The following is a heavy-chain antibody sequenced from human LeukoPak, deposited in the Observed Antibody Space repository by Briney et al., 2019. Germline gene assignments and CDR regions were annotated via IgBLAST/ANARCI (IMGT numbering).Heavy chain of an antibody. CDR3: ATFVGIVSGTYTVPGGLLV. CDR1: EFSPTNFW. CDR2: IKHDGTEK. Sequence: RGSLRLSCVASEFSPTNFWMTSGRRAPGRGLEWVANIKHDGTEKFYVDSVKGRFTISRDNAKNSLYLQMNSLRGEDTAVYYCATFVGIVSGTYTVPGGLLVWGKGTTVTVSS. J-gene: IGHJ6*04. V-gene: IGHV3-7*01. D-gene: IGHD2-2*03.